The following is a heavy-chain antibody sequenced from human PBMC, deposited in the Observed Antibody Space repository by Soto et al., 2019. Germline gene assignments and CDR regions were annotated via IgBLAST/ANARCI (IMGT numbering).Heavy chain of an antibody. D-gene: IGHD3-3*01. CDR2: IWYDGSNK. J-gene: IGHJ4*02. V-gene: IGHV3-33*01. Sequence: GGSLRLSCAASGFTFSSYGMHWVRQAPGKGLEWVAVIWYDGSNKYYADSVKGRFTTSRDNSKNTLYLQMNSLRAEDTAVYYCASSSYDFWAFDYWGQGTLVTVSS. CDR3: ASSSYDFWAFDY. CDR1: GFTFSSYG.